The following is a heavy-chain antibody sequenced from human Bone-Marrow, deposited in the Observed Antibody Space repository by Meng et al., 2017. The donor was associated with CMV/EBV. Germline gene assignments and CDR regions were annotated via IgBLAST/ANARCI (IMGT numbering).Heavy chain of an antibody. CDR2: IIPIFGTA. V-gene: IGHV1-69*05. Sequence: SVKVSCKASGGTFSSYAISWVQQAPGQGLEWMGGIIPIFGTANYAQKFQGRVTITTDESTSTAYMELSSLRSEDTAVYYCARDGYCSSTSCYGWFDPWGQGTLVTVSS. D-gene: IGHD2-2*01. CDR1: GGTFSSYA. CDR3: ARDGYCSSTSCYGWFDP. J-gene: IGHJ5*02.